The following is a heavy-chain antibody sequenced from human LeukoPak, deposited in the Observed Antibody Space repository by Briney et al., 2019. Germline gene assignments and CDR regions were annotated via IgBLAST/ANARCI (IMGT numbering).Heavy chain of an antibody. Sequence: PSETLSLTCTVSGGSISSGDYYWSWIRQPPGKGLEWIGYIYYSGSTYYNPSLKSRVTISVDTSKNQFSLKLSSVTAADTAVYYCARPSEYCSNGVCSPYSFDYWGQGTLVTVSS. V-gene: IGHV4-30-4*01. CDR1: GGSISSGDYY. CDR3: ARPSEYCSNGVCSPYSFDY. D-gene: IGHD2-8*01. J-gene: IGHJ4*02. CDR2: IYYSGST.